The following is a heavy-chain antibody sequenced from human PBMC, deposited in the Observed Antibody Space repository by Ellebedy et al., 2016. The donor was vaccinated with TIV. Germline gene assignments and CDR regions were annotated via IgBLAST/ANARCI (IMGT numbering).Heavy chain of an antibody. V-gene: IGHV1-2*04. CDR2: INPNSGGT. D-gene: IGHD5-12*01. CDR3: ARADHIIVATGYFDY. J-gene: IGHJ4*02. Sequence: AASVKVSCKASGYTFTSYAMHWVRQAPGHRLEWMGWINPNSGGTNYAQKFQGWVTMTRDTSISTAYMELSRMRSDDTAVYYCARADHIIVATGYFDYWGQGTLVTVSS. CDR1: GYTFTSYA.